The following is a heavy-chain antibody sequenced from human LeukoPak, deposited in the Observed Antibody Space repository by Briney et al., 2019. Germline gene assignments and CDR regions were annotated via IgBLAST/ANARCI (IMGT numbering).Heavy chain of an antibody. CDR3: ARDGDYYYYGMDV. D-gene: IGHD4-17*01. CDR2: IYYSGST. CDR1: GGSISSGGYY. J-gene: IGHJ6*02. Sequence: SQTLSLTCTVSGGSISSGGYYWSWIRQHPGKGLEWIGYIYYSGSTYYNPSLKSRVTISVDTSKNQFSLKLSSVTAAGTAVYYCARDGDYYYYGMDVWGQGTTVTVSS. V-gene: IGHV4-31*03.